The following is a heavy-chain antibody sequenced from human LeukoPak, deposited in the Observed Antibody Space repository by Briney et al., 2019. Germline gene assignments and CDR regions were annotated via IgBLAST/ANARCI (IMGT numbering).Heavy chain of an antibody. V-gene: IGHV3-21*01. J-gene: IGHJ4*02. Sequence: PEGSLRHSCAASGFTFINYNMNWVPQAPGKALEWLSSISSSSVYKYYADSVKGRFTISRDNAKSSLFLQMNRLRAEDTAVYYCAREMVFGEPWGQGTLVTVSS. CDR3: AREMVFGEP. CDR1: GFTFINYN. CDR2: ISSSSVYK. D-gene: IGHD3-10*02.